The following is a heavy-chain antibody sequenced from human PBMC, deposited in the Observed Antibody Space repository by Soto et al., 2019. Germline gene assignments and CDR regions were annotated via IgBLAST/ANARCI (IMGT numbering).Heavy chain of an antibody. V-gene: IGHV3-23*01. D-gene: IGHD2-2*01. CDR2: ISGSGGST. J-gene: IGHJ4*02. Sequence: EVQLLESGGGLVQPGGSLRLSCEASGFTFSSYAMSWVRQAPGKGLEWVSAISGSGGSTYYADPVKGRFTISRDNSKNTLYMQMNSLIAEGTAVYYCAKHMTYCSSTSCSNFDYWGQGTLVTVSS. CDR1: GFTFSSYA. CDR3: AKHMTYCSSTSCSNFDY.